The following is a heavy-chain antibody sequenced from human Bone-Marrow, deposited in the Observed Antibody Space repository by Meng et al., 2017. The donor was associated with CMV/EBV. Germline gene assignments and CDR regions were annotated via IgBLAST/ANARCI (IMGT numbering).Heavy chain of an antibody. Sequence: EVQLVESGGGLVQPGGSLRLSCAASGFTVSSNYMSWVRQAPGKGLEWVSVIYSGGSTYYADSVKGRFTISRDNSKNTLYLQMNSLRAEDTAVYYCAREGGSSGFGSFDYWGQGTLVTVSS. CDR2: IYSGGST. CDR1: GFTVSSNY. CDR3: AREGGSSGFGSFDY. J-gene: IGHJ4*02. D-gene: IGHD3-22*01. V-gene: IGHV3-66*01.